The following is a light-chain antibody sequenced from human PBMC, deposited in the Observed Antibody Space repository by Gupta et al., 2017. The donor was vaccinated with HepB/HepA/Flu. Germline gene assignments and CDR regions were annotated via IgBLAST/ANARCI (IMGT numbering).Light chain of an antibody. Sequence: QSALTQPASLSGSPGQSITISCTGTSSDIGYYDYVSWYQQHPGKPPKVLIYDVTKRPAGVSDRFSGSKSGKMASLTISGLQAEDEADYFCSSYTNMRIRVFGGGTKVTVL. CDR3: SSYTNMRIRV. V-gene: IGLV2-14*03. CDR1: SSDIGYYDY. J-gene: IGLJ2*01. CDR2: DVT.